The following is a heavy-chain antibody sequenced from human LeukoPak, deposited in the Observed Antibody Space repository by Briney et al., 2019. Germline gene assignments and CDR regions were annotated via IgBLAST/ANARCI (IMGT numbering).Heavy chain of an antibody. D-gene: IGHD4-17*01. CDR1: GFTLSNYS. CDR2: ISSSSSYV. J-gene: IGHJ4*02. CDR3: ARDLAYGDDGL. V-gene: IGHV3-21*01. Sequence: GGSLRLSCAASGFTLSNYSMNWVRQAPGKGLEWVAFISSSSSYVFYADSLKGRFTISRDNAKNSLYLQMNSLRADDTAVYYCARDLAYGDDGLWGQGTLVTVSS.